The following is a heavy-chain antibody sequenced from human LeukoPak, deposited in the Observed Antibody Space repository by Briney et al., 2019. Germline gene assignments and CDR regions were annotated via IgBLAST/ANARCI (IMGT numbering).Heavy chain of an antibody. CDR2: IRYDGSNK. Sequence: GGSLRLSCAASGFTFSSYGMYWVRQAPGKGLEWVAFIRYDGSNKYYADSVKGRFTISRDNSKNTLDLQMNSLRAEDTAVYYCAREAGNAFDYWGQGTLVTVSS. V-gene: IGHV3-30*02. D-gene: IGHD1-1*01. CDR3: AREAGNAFDY. CDR1: GFTFSSYG. J-gene: IGHJ4*02.